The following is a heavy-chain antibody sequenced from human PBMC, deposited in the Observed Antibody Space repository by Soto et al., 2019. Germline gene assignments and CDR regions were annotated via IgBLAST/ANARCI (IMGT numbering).Heavy chain of an antibody. CDR1: GLSFSSHW. CDR3: PGGASGVNYFFAS. D-gene: IGHD3-10*01. CDR2: VNGDGRST. J-gene: IGHJ4*02. V-gene: IGHV3-74*01. Sequence: EVQLVESGGGLVQPGESLRLSCAASGLSFSSHWMHWVRQAPGKGLEWVSRVNGDGRSTNYADSVKGRFTISRDNAKNRVYLERSGLRLKDTARYYCPGGASGVNYFFASWVQETLFTVPS.